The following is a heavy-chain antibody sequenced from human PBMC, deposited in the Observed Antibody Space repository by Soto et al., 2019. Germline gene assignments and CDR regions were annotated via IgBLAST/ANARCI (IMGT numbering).Heavy chain of an antibody. V-gene: IGHV2-5*02. J-gene: IGHJ4*02. D-gene: IGHD5-12*01. Sequence: GSGPTLVNPTQTLTLACTFCGFSLSTRGVGVGWIRQPPGKALEWLALIYWDDDKYYSPSLKSRLTITKDTSKNQVVLTMTNLDPVDTATYYCAHRREEYSGYDGSYYFDYWGQGTLVTVSS. CDR3: AHRREEYSGYDGSYYFDY. CDR1: GFSLSTRGVG. CDR2: IYWDDDK.